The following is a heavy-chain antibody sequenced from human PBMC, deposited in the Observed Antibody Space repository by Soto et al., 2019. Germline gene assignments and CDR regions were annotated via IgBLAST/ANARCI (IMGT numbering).Heavy chain of an antibody. CDR3: AASCSVAAARFFTF. D-gene: IGHD6-25*01. CDR2: IATLFSTT. CDR1: GDLFNNYA. Sequence: QVQLLQSGAEVKEPGSSVKLLCKATGDLFNNYAFNWVRQAPGQGLEWMGRIATLFSTTNYAQKFQGRVTIGADELTTIVNLEGRTLESEVTAMYYCAASCSVAAARFFTFWGQGTRVTVS. J-gene: IGHJ4*02. V-gene: IGHV1-69*01.